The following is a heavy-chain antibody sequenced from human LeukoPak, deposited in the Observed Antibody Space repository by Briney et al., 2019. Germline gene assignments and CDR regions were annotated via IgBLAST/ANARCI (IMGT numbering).Heavy chain of an antibody. V-gene: IGHV4-61*02. J-gene: IGHJ4*02. D-gene: IGHD5-18*01. Sequence: SETLSLTCTVSGGSVNTHTYFWNWVRQPAGKRLEWIGRIYSSGSTYYNPSLKSRVTISVDTSKNQFSLKLSSVTAADTAVYYCARKGKFPDTAVDYWGQGTLVTVSS. CDR3: ARKGKFPDTAVDY. CDR1: GGSVNTHTYF. CDR2: IYSSGST.